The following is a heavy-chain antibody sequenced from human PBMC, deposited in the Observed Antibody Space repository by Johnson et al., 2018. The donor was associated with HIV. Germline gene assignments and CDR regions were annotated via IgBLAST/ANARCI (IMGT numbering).Heavy chain of an antibody. D-gene: IGHD2-8*01. V-gene: IGHV3-30*02. CDR2: IRYDGSNT. CDR1: GFTLNSYG. Sequence: EQLVESGGGVVQPGGSLRLSCAASGFTLNSYGMHWVRQAPGKGLEWVAFIRYDGSNTNYGASMKGRHTISRDNSKNTLFLQMNSLRAEDTAVYYCAKGSGVYAAFDSGCKGTMVTVSS. CDR3: AKGSGVYAAFDS. J-gene: IGHJ3*02.